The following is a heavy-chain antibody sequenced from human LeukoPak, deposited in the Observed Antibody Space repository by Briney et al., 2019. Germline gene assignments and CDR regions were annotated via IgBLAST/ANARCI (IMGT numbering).Heavy chain of an antibody. CDR2: IYSGGST. CDR3: ASGIVGATYYYYYGMDV. V-gene: IGHV3-66*01. J-gene: IGHJ6*02. D-gene: IGHD1-26*01. Sequence: PGGSLRLSCAASGFTVSSNYMSWVRQAPEKGLEWVSVIYSGGSTYYADSVKGRFTISRDNSKNTLYLQMNSLRAEDTAVYYCASGIVGATYYYYYGMDVWGQGTTVTVSS. CDR1: GFTVSSNY.